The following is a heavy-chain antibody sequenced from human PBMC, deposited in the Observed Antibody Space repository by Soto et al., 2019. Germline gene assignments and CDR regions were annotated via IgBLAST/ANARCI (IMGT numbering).Heavy chain of an antibody. D-gene: IGHD3-10*01. CDR3: ARQMVRGNYYYYGMDV. CDR1: GGSISSSSYY. CDR2: IYYSGST. V-gene: IGHV4-39*01. J-gene: IGHJ6*02. Sequence: SETLSLTCTVSGGSISSSSYYWGWIRQPPGKGLEWIGSIYYSGSTYYNPSLKSRVTISVDTSKNQFSLKLSSVTAADTAVYYCARQMVRGNYYYYGMDVWGQGTTVTVSS.